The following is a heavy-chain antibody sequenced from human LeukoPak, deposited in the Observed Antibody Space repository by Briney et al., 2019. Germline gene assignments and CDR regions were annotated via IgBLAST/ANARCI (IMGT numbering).Heavy chain of an antibody. CDR2: IDPSDSYT. D-gene: IGHD6-6*01. Sequence: GESLKISCQGSGYSFTSYWISWVRQMPGKGLEWMGRIDPSDSYTNYSPSFQGHVTISADKSISTAYLQWSSLKASDTAMYYCAIEKSIAALDYWGQGTLVTVSS. V-gene: IGHV5-10-1*01. J-gene: IGHJ4*02. CDR3: AIEKSIAALDY. CDR1: GYSFTSYW.